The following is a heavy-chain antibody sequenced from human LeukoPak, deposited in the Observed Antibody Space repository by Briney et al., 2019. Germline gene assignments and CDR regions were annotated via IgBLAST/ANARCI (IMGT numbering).Heavy chain of an antibody. CDR2: ISGDGATT. D-gene: IGHD1-14*01. CDR1: GFTFDDYA. Sequence: PGGSLKLSCAVSGFTFDDYAMHWVRQAPGKGLEWVSLISGDGATTYYADSVKGRFTISRDNSKNSLYLQMNSLRTEDTALYYCAKTPPSYGRWGQGTLVTVSS. J-gene: IGHJ4*02. CDR3: AKTPPSYGR. V-gene: IGHV3-43*02.